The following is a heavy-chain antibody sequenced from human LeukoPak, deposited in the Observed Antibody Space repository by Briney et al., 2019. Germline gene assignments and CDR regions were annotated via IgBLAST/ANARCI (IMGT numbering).Heavy chain of an antibody. CDR3: TRSPRGGATIGRDAFDI. V-gene: IGHV3-49*03. CDR1: GFTFGDYA. J-gene: IGHJ3*02. CDR2: IRSKAYGGTT. D-gene: IGHD1-26*01. Sequence: GGSLRLSCTASGFTFGDYAMSWFRQAPGKGLEWVGFIRSKAYGGTTEYAASVKGRFTISRDDSKSIAYLQMNSLKTEDTAVYYCTRSPRGGATIGRDAFDIWGQGTMVTVSS.